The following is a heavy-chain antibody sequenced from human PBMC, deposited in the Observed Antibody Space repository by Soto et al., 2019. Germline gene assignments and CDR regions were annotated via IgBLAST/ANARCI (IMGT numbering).Heavy chain of an antibody. CDR3: ATSYYTGFDP. CDR2: IKVDSGYT. J-gene: IGHJ5*02. D-gene: IGHD1-26*01. V-gene: IGHV1-18*04. CDR1: GYPFIKYG. Sequence: QLQLVQSAAEVKKPGASVRVSCKAYGYPFIKYGISWIRQAPEQGLEWMGWIKVDSGYTNYAQKFQGRVTMTADTSSDTALMELRSLRLDDTAVYFCATSYYTGFDPWGQGTLVSVSS.